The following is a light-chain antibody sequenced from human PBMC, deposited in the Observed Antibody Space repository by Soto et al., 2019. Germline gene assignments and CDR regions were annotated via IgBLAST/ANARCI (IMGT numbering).Light chain of an antibody. CDR3: QKRSNWPPEIT. V-gene: IGKV3-11*01. Sequence: EIVLTQSAANLSLSPGERATLXCSASQSFGSNLVWCQHKPGQAPRLLIXXASKRATGLPDRFSGSGSGTDFTLTTSSLEPEDFAVYYCQKRSNWPPEITFGQGTRLEIK. CDR2: XAS. CDR1: QSFGSN. J-gene: IGKJ5*01.